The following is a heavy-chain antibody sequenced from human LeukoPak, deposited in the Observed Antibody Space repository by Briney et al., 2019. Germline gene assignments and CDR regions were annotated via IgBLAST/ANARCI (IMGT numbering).Heavy chain of an antibody. D-gene: IGHD5-18*01. CDR3: AKEEGYIYGLLDY. CDR1: GFTFSNFG. Sequence: GGSLRLYCAASGFTFSNFGMSWVRQAPGKGLEWVSSISGSGSTTYYADSVKGRFTISRDNSKNTLYLQMNSLRAEDAAVYYCAKEEGYIYGLLDYWGQGILVTVSS. CDR2: ISGSGSTT. V-gene: IGHV3-23*01. J-gene: IGHJ4*02.